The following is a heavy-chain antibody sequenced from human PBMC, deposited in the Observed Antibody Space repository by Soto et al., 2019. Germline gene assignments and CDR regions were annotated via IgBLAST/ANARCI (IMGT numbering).Heavy chain of an antibody. Sequence: QVQLRQWGAGLLKPSETLSLTCAVYGGSFSGYYWSWIRQPPGKGLEWIGEINHSGSTNYNPSLKSRVTISVDTSKNQFSLKLSSVTAADTAVYYCARGRKYCTNGVCLNWFDPWGQGTLVTVSS. CDR3: ARGRKYCTNGVCLNWFDP. CDR2: INHSGST. J-gene: IGHJ5*02. CDR1: GGSFSGYY. D-gene: IGHD2-8*01. V-gene: IGHV4-34*01.